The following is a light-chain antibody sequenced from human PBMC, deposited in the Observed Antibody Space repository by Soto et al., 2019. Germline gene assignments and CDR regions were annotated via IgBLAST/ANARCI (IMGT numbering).Light chain of an antibody. CDR1: QSAHNN. Sequence: EIVMTQSPATLSVSPGERATLSCRASQSAHNNLAWYQQKPGQAPRLLIYLTSTSATGVPARFSGSGSGTDFTINISSLQPDAVALPYRPQYQCCPLTAGGGTKVEIK. J-gene: IGKJ4*01. CDR3: PQYQCCPLT. V-gene: IGKV3-15*01. CDR2: LTS.